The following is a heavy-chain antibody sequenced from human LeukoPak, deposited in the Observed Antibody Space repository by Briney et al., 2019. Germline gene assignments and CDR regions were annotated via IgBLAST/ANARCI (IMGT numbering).Heavy chain of an antibody. CDR1: GYTFTSYY. V-gene: IGHV1-46*01. CDR2: INPSGGST. J-gene: IGHJ6*03. D-gene: IGHD2-15*01. Sequence: ASVKVSCKASGYTFTSYYMHWVRQAPGQGLEWMGIINPSGGSTSYAQKFQGRVTMTRDTSISTAYMELSRLRSDDTAVYYCARGPVVAAARIYYYYYMDVWGKGTTVTISS. CDR3: ARGPVVAAARIYYYYYMDV.